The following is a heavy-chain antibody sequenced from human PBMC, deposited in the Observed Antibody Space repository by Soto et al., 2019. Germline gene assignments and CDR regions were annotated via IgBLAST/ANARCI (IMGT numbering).Heavy chain of an antibody. D-gene: IGHD4-17*01. J-gene: IGHJ6*02. CDR2: TYYRSKWYN. V-gene: IGHV6-1*01. CDR3: ARDLIAYGGNGGRYYGMDV. CDR1: GDSVSSNSAA. Sequence: SQTLSLTCAISGDSVSSNSAAWNWIRQSPSRGLEWLGRTYYRSKWYNDYAVSVKSRITINPDTSKNQFSLQLNSVTPEDTAVYYCARDLIAYGGNGGRYYGMDVWGQGTTVTVSS.